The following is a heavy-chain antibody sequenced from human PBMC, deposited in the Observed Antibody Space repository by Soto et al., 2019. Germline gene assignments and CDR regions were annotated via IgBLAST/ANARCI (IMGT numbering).Heavy chain of an antibody. CDR1: GGSISSSSYY. D-gene: IGHD3-3*01. J-gene: IGHJ4*02. CDR3: ARQGPSPYYDFWSGYYTGHMFDY. CDR2: IYYSGST. V-gene: IGHV4-39*01. Sequence: SETLSLTCTVSGGSISSSSYYWGWIRQPPGKGLEWIGSIYYSGSTYYNPSLKSRVTISVDTSKNQFSLKLSSVTAADTAVYYCARQGPSPYYDFWSGYYTGHMFDYWGQGTLVTVSS.